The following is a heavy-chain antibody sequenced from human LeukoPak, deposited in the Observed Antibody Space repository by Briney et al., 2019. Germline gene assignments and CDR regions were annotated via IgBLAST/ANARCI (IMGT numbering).Heavy chain of an antibody. Sequence: GGSLRLSCAASGFTFSSYWMHWVRQAPGKGLVWVSRINNDESHTTYADSVKGRFTISRDNTKNTLYLQMNSLRVEDTAVYYCARDQSSSWYVAWFDPWGQGTLVTVSS. CDR3: ARDQSSSWYVAWFDP. CDR2: INNDESHT. CDR1: GFTFSSYW. J-gene: IGHJ5*02. V-gene: IGHV3-74*01. D-gene: IGHD6-13*01.